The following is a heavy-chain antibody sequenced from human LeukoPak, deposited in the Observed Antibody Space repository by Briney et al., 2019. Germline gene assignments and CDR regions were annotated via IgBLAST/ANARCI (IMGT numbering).Heavy chain of an antibody. CDR1: GFTYSSHN. CDR2: ISSDGNNK. D-gene: IGHD5-18*01. CDR3: ARDQGYTYGHSFDY. Sequence: GRSLRLSCAASGFTYSSHNMPWVRQTPGKGLEWVALISSDGNNKYYADSVKGRFTISRDNSKNTLYLQMNSLRAEDTAVYYCARDQGYTYGHSFDYWGQGTLVTVSS. J-gene: IGHJ4*02. V-gene: IGHV3-30-3*01.